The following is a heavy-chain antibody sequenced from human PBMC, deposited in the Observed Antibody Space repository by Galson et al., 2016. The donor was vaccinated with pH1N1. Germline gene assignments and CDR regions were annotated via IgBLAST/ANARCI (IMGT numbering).Heavy chain of an antibody. D-gene: IGHD2-21*01. J-gene: IGHJ3*02. V-gene: IGHV1-69*13. CDR1: GGAFDTTS. CDR2: IMPIFGRA. Sequence: SVKVSCKASGGAFDTTSFNWLRQAPGQGLEWMGHIMPIFGRANYAQKFQGRVTITADESTTKAYMELSSLRSEDTAVYFCARNRPIALLGQRHFDAFDIWGLGTMVTVSS. CDR3: ARNRPIALLGQRHFDAFDI.